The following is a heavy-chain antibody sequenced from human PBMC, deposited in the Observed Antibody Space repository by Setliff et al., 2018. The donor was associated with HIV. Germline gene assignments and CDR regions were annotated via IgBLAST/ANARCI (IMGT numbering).Heavy chain of an antibody. J-gene: IGHJ4*02. CDR1: GGSISSGIYW. D-gene: IGHD3-9*01. CDR3: ARGAVLRYFDWLSVFDY. Sequence: SETLSLTCTVSGGSISSGIYWWSWIRQHPGKGLEWIGNMYDSGTTYYNPSLTSRVTLSVDTSQNQFSLKLSSVTAADTAVYYCARGAVLRYFDWLSVFDYWGQGTLVTVTS. V-gene: IGHV4-31*03. CDR2: MYDSGTT.